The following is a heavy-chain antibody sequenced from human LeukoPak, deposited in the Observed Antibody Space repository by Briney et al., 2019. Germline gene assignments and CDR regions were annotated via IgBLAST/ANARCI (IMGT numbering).Heavy chain of an antibody. CDR1: GGTFSSYA. J-gene: IGHJ5*02. Sequence: SVKVSCKASGGTFSSYAISWVRQAPGHGLEWMGGIIPIFGTANYAQKFQGRVTITTDESTSTAYMELSSLRSEDTAVYYCARERGVQIVNPAPHWFDPWGQGTLVTVSS. V-gene: IGHV1-69*05. CDR3: ARERGVQIVNPAPHWFDP. D-gene: IGHD2/OR15-2a*01. CDR2: IIPIFGTA.